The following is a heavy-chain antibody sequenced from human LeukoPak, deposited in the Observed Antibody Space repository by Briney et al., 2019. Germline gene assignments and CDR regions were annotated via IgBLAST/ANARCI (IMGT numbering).Heavy chain of an antibody. J-gene: IGHJ2*01. V-gene: IGHV1-69*05. CDR2: IIPIFGTA. D-gene: IGHD4-17*01. CDR1: GGTFSSYA. CDR3: ATGETVGWYSDL. Sequence: ASVKVSCKASGGTFSSYAISWVRQAPGQGLEWMGGIIPIFGTANYAQKFQGRVTITTDESTSTAYMELSSLRSEDTAVYYCATGETVGWYSDLWGRGTLVTVSS.